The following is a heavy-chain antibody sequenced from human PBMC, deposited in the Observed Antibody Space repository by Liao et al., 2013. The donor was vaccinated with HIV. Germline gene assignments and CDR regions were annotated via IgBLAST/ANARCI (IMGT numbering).Heavy chain of an antibody. Sequence: QVQLQESGPGLVKPSQTLSLTCTVSGASISSGSYYWSWIRQPAGKGLEWIGYIYYSGSTNYNPSLKSRVTISVDTSKNQFSLKLSSVTAADTAVYYCSRGYCSSTSCFPSDYWGQGTLVTVSS. V-gene: IGHV4-61*10. CDR3: SRGYCSSTSCFPSDY. J-gene: IGHJ4*02. CDR1: GASISSGSYY. CDR2: IYYSGST. D-gene: IGHD2-2*01.